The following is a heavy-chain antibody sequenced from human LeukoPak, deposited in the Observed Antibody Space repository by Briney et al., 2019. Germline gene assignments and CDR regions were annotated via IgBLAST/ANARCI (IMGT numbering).Heavy chain of an antibody. CDR1: GFTFSSYG. V-gene: IGHV3-23*01. CDR2: ISGSGGST. D-gene: IGHD3-10*01. CDR3: AKNYGSGSSFDFDY. J-gene: IGHJ4*02. Sequence: GGSLRLSCAASGFTFSSYGMSWVRQAPGEGLEWVSAISGSGGSTYYADSVKGRFTISRDNSKNTLYLQMNSLRAEDTAVYYCAKNYGSGSSFDFDYWGQGTLVTVSS.